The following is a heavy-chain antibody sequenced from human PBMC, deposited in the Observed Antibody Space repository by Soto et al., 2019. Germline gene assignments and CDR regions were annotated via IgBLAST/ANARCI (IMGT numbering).Heavy chain of an antibody. CDR1: GFTVSNNY. J-gene: IGHJ4*02. CDR3: GTRPGGGGY. Sequence: EVQLVESGGGLIQPGGSLRLSCAVSGFTVSNNYMSWVRQAPGKGLEGVSVIYSGGYTAYGDSVKGRFTISRDNSKNTLFFKKKSRRPDATAVFYGGTRPGGGGYWGQGTLVTVSS. V-gene: IGHV3-53*01. D-gene: IGHD3-10*01. CDR2: IYSGGYT.